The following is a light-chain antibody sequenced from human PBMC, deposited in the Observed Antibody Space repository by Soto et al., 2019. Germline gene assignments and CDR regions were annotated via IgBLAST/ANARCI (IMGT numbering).Light chain of an antibody. CDR3: QQTYSTPRT. Sequence: DIHMTQSPSSLSASLGDRVTITCRASQSISTYLSWYQQKPGKAPKLLIFAASSLQSEVPSRFSGSGSGTDFTLTISNLQSEDFATYFCQQTYSTPRTFGQGTKVDIK. V-gene: IGKV1-39*01. CDR1: QSISTY. J-gene: IGKJ1*01. CDR2: AAS.